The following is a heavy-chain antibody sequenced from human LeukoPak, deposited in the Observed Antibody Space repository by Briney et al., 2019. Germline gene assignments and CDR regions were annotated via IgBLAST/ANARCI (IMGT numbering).Heavy chain of an antibody. J-gene: IGHJ4*02. D-gene: IGHD2-21*02. CDR1: GFTFDDYA. Sequence: TGGSLRLSCAASGFTFDDYAMHWVRQAPGKGLEWVSLIRGDGGSTYYADSVKGRFTISRDNSKSSLFLQMNSLRTDDTALYYCAKDVAVVAAKNFDHWGQGTLVTVSS. V-gene: IGHV3-43*02. CDR2: IRGDGGST. CDR3: AKDVAVVAAKNFDH.